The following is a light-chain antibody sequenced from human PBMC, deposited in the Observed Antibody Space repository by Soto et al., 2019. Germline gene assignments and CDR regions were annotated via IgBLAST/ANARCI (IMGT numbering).Light chain of an antibody. CDR2: SNS. CDR1: SSNIGSNT. Sequence: QSVLTQAPSASGTPGQRVTISCSGSSSNIGSNTVNWYQQLPGTAPKLLIYSNSQRPSGVPDRFSGSKSGTSASLAISGLQSEDEADYYGAAWDDRLNGYVFGTGTKLTVL. V-gene: IGLV1-44*01. J-gene: IGLJ1*01. CDR3: AAWDDRLNGYV.